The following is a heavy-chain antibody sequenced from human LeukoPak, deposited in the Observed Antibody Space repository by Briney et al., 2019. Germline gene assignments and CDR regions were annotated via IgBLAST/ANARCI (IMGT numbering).Heavy chain of an antibody. CDR1: GFSFSTYG. J-gene: IGHJ4*02. CDR3: ARVAEAAAFDY. Sequence: GGSLRLSCAASGFSFSTYGMSWVRQAPGKGLVWVSRINTDESSTNYADSVKGRFTISRDNAKNTLYLQMNSLRADDTAVYYCARVAEAAAFDYWGQGTLVTVSS. D-gene: IGHD6-13*01. V-gene: IGHV3-74*01. CDR2: INTDESST.